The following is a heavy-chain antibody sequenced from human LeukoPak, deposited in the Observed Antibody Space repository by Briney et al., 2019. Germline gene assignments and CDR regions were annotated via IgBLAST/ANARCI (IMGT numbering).Heavy chain of an antibody. J-gene: IGHJ4*02. CDR2: INHSGST. CDR1: GGSFSGYY. V-gene: IGHV4-34*01. D-gene: IGHD3-3*01. CDR3: ARAILRGGAYYDFWSGYPNFDY. Sequence: SQTLSLTCAVYGGSFSGYYWSWIRQPPGKGREWIGEINHSGSTNYNPSLKSRVTISVDTSKNQFSLKLSSVTAADTAVYYCARAILRGGAYYDFWSGYPNFDYWGQGTLVTVSS.